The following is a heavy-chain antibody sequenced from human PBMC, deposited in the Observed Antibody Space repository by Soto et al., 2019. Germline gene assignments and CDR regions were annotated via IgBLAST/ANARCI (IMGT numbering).Heavy chain of an antibody. J-gene: IGHJ3*02. Sequence: GGSLRLSCAASGFTFSSYWMSWVRQAPGKGLEWVANIKPDGSEKYYVDSVKGRFTISRDNAKNSLYLQMNSLRAEDAAVYYCARAGTDDAFDIWGQGTMVTVSS. D-gene: IGHD6-13*01. CDR3: ARAGTDDAFDI. CDR1: GFTFSSYW. V-gene: IGHV3-7*01. CDR2: IKPDGSEK.